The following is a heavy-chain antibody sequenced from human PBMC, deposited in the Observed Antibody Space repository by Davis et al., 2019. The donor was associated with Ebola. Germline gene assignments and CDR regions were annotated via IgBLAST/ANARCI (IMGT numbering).Heavy chain of an antibody. CDR2: IYYSGST. V-gene: IGHV4-59*01. Sequence: MPSETLSLSCTVSGGSISGYRWSWIRQSPGKGLEWIGYIYYSGSTNYSPSLKSRVTLSVDTSKNQLSLKLSSVTAADTAVYYCTRGLVGMKSAYEMDVWGQGTTVIVSS. CDR3: TRGLVGMKSAYEMDV. D-gene: IGHD1-14*01. J-gene: IGHJ6*02. CDR1: GGSISGYR.